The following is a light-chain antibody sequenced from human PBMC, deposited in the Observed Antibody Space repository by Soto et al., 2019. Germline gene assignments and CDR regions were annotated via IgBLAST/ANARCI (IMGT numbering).Light chain of an antibody. V-gene: IGKV3-20*01. CDR1: QTVSNRY. Sequence: ETVLTQSPGTLSLSPGDRATLSCRASQTVSNRYVAWYQHKPGQAPRVLIYAASSRTTGIPDRFSGSGSGTEFTLTISRLEPEDFAVYYCQQYGNSPWAFGQGTKVEI. J-gene: IGKJ1*01. CDR2: AAS. CDR3: QQYGNSPWA.